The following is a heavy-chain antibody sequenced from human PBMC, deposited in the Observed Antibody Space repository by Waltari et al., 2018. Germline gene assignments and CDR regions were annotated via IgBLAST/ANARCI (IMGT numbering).Heavy chain of an antibody. J-gene: IGHJ3*02. CDR1: GYSISSGYY. D-gene: IGHD3-22*01. CDR2: IYHSGST. V-gene: IGHV4-38-2*01. CDR3: ARVGEYYYDSSGYRDAFDI. Sequence: QVQLQESGPGLVKPSETLSLTCAVSGYSISSGYYWGWIRQPPGQGREWIGSIYHSGSTYYTPSLKSRVTISVDTSKNQFSLKLSSVTAADTAVYYCARVGEYYYDSSGYRDAFDIWGQGTMVTVSS.